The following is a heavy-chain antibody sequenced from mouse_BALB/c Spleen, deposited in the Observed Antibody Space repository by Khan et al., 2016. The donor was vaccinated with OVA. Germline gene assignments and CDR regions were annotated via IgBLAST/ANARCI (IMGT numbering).Heavy chain of an antibody. J-gene: IGHJ3*01. CDR2: INPSTGYT. CDR1: GYTFTNYW. D-gene: IGHD1-1*01. CDR3: VNHGSSSAWFTY. V-gene: IGHV1-7*01. Sequence: VQLQESGAELAKPGASVKMSCKASGYTFTNYWMHWVKKRPGQGLEWIGYINPSTGYTEYNQKFKDKATLTADKSSSTAYMQLSSLTSEDSAVYYCVNHGSSSAWFTYWGQGTLVTVSA.